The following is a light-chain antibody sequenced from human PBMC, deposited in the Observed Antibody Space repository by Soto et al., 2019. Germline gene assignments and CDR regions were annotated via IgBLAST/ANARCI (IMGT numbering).Light chain of an antibody. V-gene: IGKV1-5*01. Sequence: DIQMTQSPPTLSASVGYSVPITCRASQSISNWLAWHQQKPGKAPKLLIYDASNLESGVPSRFSGSGSGTEFALTISSLQPDDFATYYCQLYKIYSWTFGQGTNVDIK. J-gene: IGKJ1*01. CDR2: DAS. CDR3: QLYKIYSWT. CDR1: QSISNW.